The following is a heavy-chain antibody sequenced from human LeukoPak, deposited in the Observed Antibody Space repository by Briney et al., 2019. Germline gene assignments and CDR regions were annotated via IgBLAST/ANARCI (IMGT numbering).Heavy chain of an antibody. V-gene: IGHV4-59*01. Sequence: PSETLSLTCTDSGGSISSYYWSWIRQPPGKGLEWIGYIYYSGSTNYNPSLKSRVTISVDTSKNQFSLKLSSVTAADTAVYYCARAGSWRNFDYWGQGTLVTVSS. D-gene: IGHD6-13*01. CDR1: GGSISSYY. CDR3: ARAGSWRNFDY. J-gene: IGHJ4*02. CDR2: IYYSGST.